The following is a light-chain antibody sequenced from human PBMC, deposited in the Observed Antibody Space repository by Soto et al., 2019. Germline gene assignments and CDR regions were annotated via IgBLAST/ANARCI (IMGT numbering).Light chain of an antibody. CDR1: SSDVGGYDF. V-gene: IGLV2-14*01. Sequence: QAVVTQPASVSGSPGQSITISCTGTSSDVGGYDFVSWYQHHPGKAPRLIIYQVTNRPSGVSDRFSGSKSGNTASLTISGLQAEDEADYYCCSFTSTTARVFGGGTQLTVL. J-gene: IGLJ3*02. CDR3: CSFTSTTARV. CDR2: QVT.